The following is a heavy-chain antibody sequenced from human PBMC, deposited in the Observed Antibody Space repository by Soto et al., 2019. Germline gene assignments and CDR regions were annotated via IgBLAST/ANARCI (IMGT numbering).Heavy chain of an antibody. Sequence: GGSLRLSCAASGFTFSSYAMSWVRQAPGKGLEWVSAISGSGGSTYYADSVKGRFTISRDNSKNTLYLQMNSLRAEDTAVYYCAKDWVHDYYYGMDVWGQGTTVTVSS. CDR3: AKDWVHDYYYGMDV. CDR1: GFTFSSYA. J-gene: IGHJ6*02. CDR2: ISGSGGST. D-gene: IGHD1-1*01. V-gene: IGHV3-23*01.